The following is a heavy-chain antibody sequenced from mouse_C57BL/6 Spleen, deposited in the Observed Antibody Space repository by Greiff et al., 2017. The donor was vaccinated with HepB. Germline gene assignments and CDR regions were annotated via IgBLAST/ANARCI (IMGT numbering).Heavy chain of an antibody. CDR1: GYTFTDYY. J-gene: IGHJ4*01. CDR2: IYPGTGNT. CDR3: ARQDYYAMDY. V-gene: IGHV1-76*01. Sequence: QVQLKQSGAELVRPGASVKLSCKASGYTFTDYYINWVKQRPGQGLEWIASIYPGTGNTYYNEKFKGKATLTAEKSSSTAYMQLSSLTSEDSAVYFCARQDYYAMDYWGRGTSVTVSS.